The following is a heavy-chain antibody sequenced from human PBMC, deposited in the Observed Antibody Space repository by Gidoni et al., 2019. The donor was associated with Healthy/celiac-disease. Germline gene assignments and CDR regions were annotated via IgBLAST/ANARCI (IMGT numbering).Heavy chain of an antibody. CDR1: GGSISSYY. Sequence: QVQLQESGPGLVKPSETLSLTCTVSGGSISSYYWSWIRQPPGKGLEWIGYIYYSGSTNYNPSLKSRVTISVDTSKNQFSLKLSSVTAADTAVYYCARTAIFGISGFDPWGQGTLVTVSS. CDR3: ARTAIFGISGFDP. V-gene: IGHV4-59*01. D-gene: IGHD3-3*01. CDR2: IYYSGST. J-gene: IGHJ5*02.